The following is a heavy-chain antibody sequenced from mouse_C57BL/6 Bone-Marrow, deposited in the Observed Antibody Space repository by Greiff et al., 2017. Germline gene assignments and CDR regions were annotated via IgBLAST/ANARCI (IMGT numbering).Heavy chain of an antibody. Sequence: EVMLVESGGGLVQSGRSLRLSCATYGFTFRAFYMAWVRQAPGKGLELLAASRNKANGYTTEYSASVRGRFIVSRDTSQSILYLQMNALRAEDTAMYYCARDANYGNHGARDYWGQGTSVTVSS. J-gene: IGHJ4*01. CDR1: GFTFRAFY. V-gene: IGHV7-1*01. CDR2: SRNKANGYTT. D-gene: IGHD2-1*01. CDR3: ARDANYGNHGARDY.